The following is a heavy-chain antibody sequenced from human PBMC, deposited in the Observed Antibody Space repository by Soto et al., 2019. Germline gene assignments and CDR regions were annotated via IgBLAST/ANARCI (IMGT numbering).Heavy chain of an antibody. CDR2: ISSNGGST. D-gene: IGHD3-16*01. CDR3: ARDPSLGELDYYMDV. CDR1: GFTFSSYA. V-gene: IGHV3-64*01. J-gene: IGHJ6*03. Sequence: EVQLVESGGGLVQPGGSLRLSCAASGFTFSSYAMHWVRQAPGKGLEYVSAISSNGGSTYYANSVKGRFTISRDNSKNTLYLQMGRLRAEDMAVYYCARDPSLGELDYYMDVWGKGTTVTVSS.